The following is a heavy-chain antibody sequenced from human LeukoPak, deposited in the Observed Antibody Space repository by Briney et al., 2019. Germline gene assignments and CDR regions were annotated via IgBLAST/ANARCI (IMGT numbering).Heavy chain of an antibody. Sequence: PGGSLRLSCAASGFTFSSSWMTWVRQAPGKGLEWVANIKQDGSEKNYVDSVKGRFTISRDNAKNSLYLQMNSLRAEDTAVYYCASPKMDSGSDWRAFDIWGHGTMVTVSS. D-gene: IGHD1-26*01. V-gene: IGHV3-7*01. CDR3: ASPKMDSGSDWRAFDI. J-gene: IGHJ3*02. CDR1: GFTFSSSW. CDR2: IKQDGSEK.